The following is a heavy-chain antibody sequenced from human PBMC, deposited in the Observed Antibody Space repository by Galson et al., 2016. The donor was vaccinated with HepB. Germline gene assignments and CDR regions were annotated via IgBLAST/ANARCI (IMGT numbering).Heavy chain of an antibody. V-gene: IGHV4-59*01. CDR2: IYYSGRT. J-gene: IGHJ4*02. CDR1: GGSIGSYY. CDR3: ARDRDSSSYYSLDY. D-gene: IGHD3-22*01. Sequence: SETLSLTCTVSGGSIGSYYWSWIRQSPGKGLEWIGYIYYSGRTNYNTSLKSRVTISVDTSKSQFSLKLKSVTAADTAVYYCARDRDSSSYYSLDYWGQGTLVTVSS.